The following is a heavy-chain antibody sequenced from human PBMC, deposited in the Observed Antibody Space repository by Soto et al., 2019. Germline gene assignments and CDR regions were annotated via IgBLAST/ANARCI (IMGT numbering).Heavy chain of an antibody. CDR3: ARNYYGMVPWFDP. J-gene: IGHJ5*02. CDR2: IYYSGST. D-gene: IGHD3-10*01. V-gene: IGHV4-59*01. Sequence: SETLSLTCTVSGGSISSYYWSWIRQPPGKGLEWIGYIYYSGSTNYNPSLKSRVTITVDTSKNQFSLKLSFVTAADTAVYYCARNYYGMVPWFDPWGQGTLVTVSS. CDR1: GGSISSYY.